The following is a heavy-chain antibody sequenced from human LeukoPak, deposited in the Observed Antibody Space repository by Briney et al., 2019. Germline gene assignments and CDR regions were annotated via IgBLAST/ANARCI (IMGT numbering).Heavy chain of an antibody. CDR3: AREGIPRYYFDY. D-gene: IGHD3-10*01. CDR1: GFTFSSYA. Sequence: GGSLRLSCAASGFTFSSYAMHWVRQAPGKGLEWVAVISYDGSNKYYADSVKGRFTISRDNSKNTLYLQMNSLRAEDTAVYYCAREGIPRYYFDYWGQGTLVTVSS. CDR2: ISYDGSNK. J-gene: IGHJ4*02. V-gene: IGHV3-30-3*01.